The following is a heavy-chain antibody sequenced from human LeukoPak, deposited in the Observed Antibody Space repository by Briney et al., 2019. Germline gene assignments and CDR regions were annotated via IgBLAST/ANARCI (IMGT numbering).Heavy chain of an antibody. CDR3: ASYSSGWRRLDF. J-gene: IGHJ4*02. D-gene: IGHD6-19*01. CDR2: IYYSGRT. V-gene: IGHV4-59*01. Sequence: SETLSLTCTVSGGSISSYYWSWIRQPPGKGLEWIGYIYYSGRTNYNPSLKSRVTISVDTSKNQFSLKLSSVTAADTAVYYCASYSSGWRRLDFWGQGTLVTVSS. CDR1: GGSISSYY.